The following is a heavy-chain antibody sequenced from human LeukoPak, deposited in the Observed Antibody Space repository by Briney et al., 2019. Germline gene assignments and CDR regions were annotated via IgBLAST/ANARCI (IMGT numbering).Heavy chain of an antibody. J-gene: IGHJ4*02. CDR2: IRYDGTNK. D-gene: IGHD2-21*01. CDR3: AKVLSDGDCCCLVDY. CDR1: GFTFNNYG. Sequence: GGSLRLSCAASGFTFNNYGMHWVRQAPGKGLEWVAFIRYDGTNKYYADSVKGRFTISRDNSKNTLYLQMNSLRAEDTAAYYCAKVLSDGDCCCLVDYWGQGTLVTVSS. V-gene: IGHV3-30*02.